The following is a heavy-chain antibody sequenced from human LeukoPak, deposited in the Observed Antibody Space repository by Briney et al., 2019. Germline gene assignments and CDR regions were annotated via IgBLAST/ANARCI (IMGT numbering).Heavy chain of an antibody. Sequence: GGSLRLSCAASGFTFSSYNMHWVRQAPGKGLEWVALTSYDGSNKYYADSVKGRFTISRDNSKNTMYLQMNSLRDEDTAVYYCARAPRTGATHFDYWGQGTLVTVSS. CDR1: GFTFSSYN. V-gene: IGHV3-30*01. CDR2: TSYDGSNK. CDR3: ARAPRTGATHFDY. J-gene: IGHJ4*02. D-gene: IGHD1-1*01.